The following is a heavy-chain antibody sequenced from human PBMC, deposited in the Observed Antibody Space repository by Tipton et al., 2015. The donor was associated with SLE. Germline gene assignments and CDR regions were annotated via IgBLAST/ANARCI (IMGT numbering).Heavy chain of an antibody. J-gene: IGHJ2*01. CDR2: ISSSSSYI. Sequence: GSLRLSCAASGSTFSSYSMNWVRQAPGKGLEWVSSISSSSSYIYYADSVKGRFTISRDNAKNSLYLQMNSLRAEDTAVYYCASQAGWYFDLWGRGTLVTVSS. V-gene: IGHV3-21*01. CDR3: ASQAGWYFDL. CDR1: GSTFSSYS.